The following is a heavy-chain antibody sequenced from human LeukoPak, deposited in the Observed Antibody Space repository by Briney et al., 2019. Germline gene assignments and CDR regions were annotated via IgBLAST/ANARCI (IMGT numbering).Heavy chain of an antibody. D-gene: IGHD3-10*01. CDR2: INHSGST. Sequence: SQTLSLTCTVSGGSINSGSYYWTWIRQPPGKGLEWIGEINHSGSTNYNPSLKSRVTISVDTSKNQFSLKLSSVTAADTAVYYCARGVTPTDWGQGTLVTVSS. V-gene: IGHV4-39*07. CDR3: ARGVTPTD. CDR1: GGSINSGSYY. J-gene: IGHJ4*02.